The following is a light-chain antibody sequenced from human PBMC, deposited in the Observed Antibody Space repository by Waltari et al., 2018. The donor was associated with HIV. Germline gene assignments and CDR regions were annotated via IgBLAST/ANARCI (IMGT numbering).Light chain of an antibody. CDR2: NAS. CDR3: QQYNNWTPWT. Sequence: EILMTQSPATLSVPPGERVTLSCRASQSVSSDLAWYRQKPGQAPRLLIYNASTRATGLPARFSGSGSGTEFTLTISSLQSEDFAFYYCQQYNNWTPWTFGQGTKVEIK. V-gene: IGKV3-15*01. CDR1: QSVSSD. J-gene: IGKJ1*01.